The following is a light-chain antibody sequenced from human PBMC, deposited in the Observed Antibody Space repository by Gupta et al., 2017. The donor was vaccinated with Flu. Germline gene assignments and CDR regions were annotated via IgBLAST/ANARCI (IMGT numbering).Light chain of an antibody. CDR2: EGS. Sequence: NFLLTQPHSVSESPGKTVTISCTRSSGSIADYYVQWYQQRPGSSPITVIYEGSRRPSGVPERFSGAVDSSSNSASLTSSGLKAEDEADYYCQSYDVGSRVFGGGTKLTVL. CDR3: QSYDVGSRV. J-gene: IGLJ3*02. V-gene: IGLV6-57*01. CDR1: SGSIADYY.